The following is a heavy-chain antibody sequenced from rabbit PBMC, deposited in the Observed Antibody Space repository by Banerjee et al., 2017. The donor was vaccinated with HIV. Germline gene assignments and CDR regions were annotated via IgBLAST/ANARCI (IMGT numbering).Heavy chain of an antibody. Sequence: QEPLKESGGGLVKPEGSLTLTCTASGFSFSSNAMCWVRQAPGKGLEWIACINTSTGNTVYANWAKGRFTISKTSSTTVTLQMTSLTAADTATYFCARDLAGVIGWNFNLWGQGTLVTVS. CDR1: GFSFSSNA. V-gene: IGHV1S45*01. D-gene: IGHD4-1*01. J-gene: IGHJ4*01. CDR2: INTSTGNT. CDR3: ARDLAGVIGWNFNL.